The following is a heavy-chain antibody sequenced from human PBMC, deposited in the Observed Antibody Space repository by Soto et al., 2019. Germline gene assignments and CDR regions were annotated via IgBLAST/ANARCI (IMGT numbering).Heavy chain of an antibody. V-gene: IGHV4-59*01. CDR2: IYYSGST. D-gene: IGHD4-17*01. CDR3: AREVKYGDYYYYYMGV. Sequence: SETLSLTCSVSGGSISSYYWTWIRQPPGKRLEWIGYIYYSGSTNYNRSLKSRVTISVDTSKNQFSLKLNSVTAADTAVYYCAREVKYGDYYYYYMGVWGKGTTVTVSS. CDR1: GGSISSYY. J-gene: IGHJ6*03.